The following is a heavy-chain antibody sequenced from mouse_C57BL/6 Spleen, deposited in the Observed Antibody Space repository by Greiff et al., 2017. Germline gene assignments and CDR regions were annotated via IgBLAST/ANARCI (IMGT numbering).Heavy chain of an antibody. Sequence: QVQLQQPGAELVKPGASVKLSCKASGYTFTSYWMQWVKQRPGQGLEWIGEIDPSDSYTNYNQKFKGKATLTVDKSSSTAYMQLSSLTSEDSAVYYWARRYDYGGCYAMDYWGQGTSVTVSS. J-gene: IGHJ4*01. CDR2: IDPSDSYT. D-gene: IGHD2-4*01. CDR3: ARRYDYGGCYAMDY. V-gene: IGHV1-50*01. CDR1: GYTFTSYW.